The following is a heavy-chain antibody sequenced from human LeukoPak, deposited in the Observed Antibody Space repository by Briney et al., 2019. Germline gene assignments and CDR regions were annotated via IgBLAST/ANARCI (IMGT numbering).Heavy chain of an antibody. D-gene: IGHD5-24*01. V-gene: IGHV3-53*01. CDR1: GFTFSDYY. Sequence: GGSLRLSCAASGFTFSDYYMSWIRQAPGKGLEWVAVVRKVGTTVYIDSVKGRFTISRDTSKNTLNLQMNSLRAEDTAVYYCAREGEKGDGYNHGFDYWGQGTLVTVSS. CDR3: AREGEKGDGYNHGFDY. J-gene: IGHJ4*02. CDR2: VRKVGTT.